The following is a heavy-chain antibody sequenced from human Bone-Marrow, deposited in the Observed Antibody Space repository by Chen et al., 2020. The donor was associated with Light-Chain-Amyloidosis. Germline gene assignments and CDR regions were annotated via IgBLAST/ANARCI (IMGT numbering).Heavy chain of an antibody. CDR3: ASLICSGGGCFSGYYFSGLGV. V-gene: IGHV1-69*06. D-gene: IGHD2-15*01. J-gene: IGHJ6*02. CDR2: IIPIFDTA. CDR1: GGTFSDYG. Sequence: QLQLVQSGAEVKKPGSSVKVSCKASGGTFSDYGFIWVRQAPGQGLEFMGGIIPIFDTATYTQKFQDRVTITADRSTTTAYMDLSSLRSEDTAIYYCASLICSGGGCFSGYYFSGLGVWGQGTTVTVSS.